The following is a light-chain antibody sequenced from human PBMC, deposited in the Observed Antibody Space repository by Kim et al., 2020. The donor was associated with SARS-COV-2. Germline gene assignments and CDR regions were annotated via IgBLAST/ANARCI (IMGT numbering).Light chain of an antibody. CDR2: LNSDGSH. V-gene: IGLV4-69*01. CDR1: SGHSSYA. CDR3: QTWGTGIHVV. J-gene: IGLJ2*01. Sequence: VKLTCTLSSGHSSYAIAWHQQQPEKGPRYLMKLNSDGSHSKGDGIPDRFSGSSSGAERYLTISSLQSEDEADYYCQTWGTGIHVVFGGGTQLTVL.